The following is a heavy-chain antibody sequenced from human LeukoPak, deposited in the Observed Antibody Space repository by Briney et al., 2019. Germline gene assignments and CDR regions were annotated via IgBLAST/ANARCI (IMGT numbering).Heavy chain of an antibody. J-gene: IGHJ3*02. CDR3: ARDSGYYDFWSGGAFDI. V-gene: IGHV4-39*07. D-gene: IGHD3-3*01. CDR2: IYYSGST. CDR1: GGSISSSSYY. Sequence: PSETLSLTCTVSGGSISSSSYYWGWIRQPPGKGLEWIGSIYYSGSTYYNPSLKSRVTISVDTSKNQFSLKLSSVTAADTAVYYCARDSGYYDFWSGGAFDIWGKGTMVTVSS.